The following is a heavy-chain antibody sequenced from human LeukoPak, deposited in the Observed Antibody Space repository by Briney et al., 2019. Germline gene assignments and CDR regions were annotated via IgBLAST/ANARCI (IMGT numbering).Heavy chain of an antibody. D-gene: IGHD6-19*01. V-gene: IGHV1-69*05. CDR1: GGTFSSYA. CDR3: ARSRRGWYQLYYYYYMDV. Sequence: GASVKVSRKASGGTFSSYAISWVRQAPGQGLEWMGGIIPIFDTTNYAQKFQGRVTITTDESTSTAYMELSSLRSEDTAVYYCARSRRGWYQLYYYYYMDVWGKGTTVTVSS. J-gene: IGHJ6*03. CDR2: IIPIFDTT.